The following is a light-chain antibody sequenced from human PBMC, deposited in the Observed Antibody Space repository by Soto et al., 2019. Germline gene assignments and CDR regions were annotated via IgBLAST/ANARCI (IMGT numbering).Light chain of an antibody. Sequence: EIVLTLSPGTLSLSPGERATLSCRASQSVSSSYLAWYQQKPGQAPRLLIYGASSRATGIPDRFSGSGSGTDFTLTISRLEPEDFAVHYCQQYGSSPLWTFGQGAKVDIK. CDR2: GAS. J-gene: IGKJ1*01. CDR3: QQYGSSPLWT. V-gene: IGKV3-20*01. CDR1: QSVSSSY.